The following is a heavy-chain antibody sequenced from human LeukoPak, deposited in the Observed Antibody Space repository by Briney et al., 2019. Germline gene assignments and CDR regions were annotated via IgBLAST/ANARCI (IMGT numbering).Heavy chain of an antibody. V-gene: IGHV1-69*13. J-gene: IGHJ6*03. CDR2: IIPIFGAA. D-gene: IGHD2-2*02. CDR3: ARSVVVPAAIEWDYYLDV. CDR1: GGTFSSYA. Sequence: SVKVSCKASGGTFSSYAISWVRQAPGQGLEWMGGIIPIFGAANYAQKFQGRVTITADESTSTAYMELSSLRSEDTAVYYCARSVVVPAAIEWDYYLDVWGKGTTVTVSS.